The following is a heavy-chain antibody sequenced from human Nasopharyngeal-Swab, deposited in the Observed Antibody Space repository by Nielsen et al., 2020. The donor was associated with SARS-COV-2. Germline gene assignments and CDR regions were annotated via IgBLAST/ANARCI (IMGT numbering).Heavy chain of an antibody. D-gene: IGHD5-12*01. Sequence: ASVKVSCKASGYTFSSSYDINWVRQATGQGLEWMGWMNPNSGNTGYAQKFQGRVTMTRNTPISTAYMELSSLRSEDTAVYYCARGLIVATIFHYYYYMDVWGKGTTVTVSS. CDR1: GYTFSSSYD. CDR2: MNPNSGNT. V-gene: IGHV1-8*01. CDR3: ARGLIVATIFHYYYYMDV. J-gene: IGHJ6*03.